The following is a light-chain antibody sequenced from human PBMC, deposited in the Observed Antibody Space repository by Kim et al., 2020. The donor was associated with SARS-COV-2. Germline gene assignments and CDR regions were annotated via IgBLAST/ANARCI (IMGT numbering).Light chain of an antibody. J-gene: IGKJ4*01. V-gene: IGKV1-5*03. CDR2: KAS. CDR1: QSISTW. CDR3: QQYDTDST. Sequence: DIQMTQSPSTLSASVGDRVTITCRASQSISTWLAWYQQKPGKAPKLLIYKASNLQSGVPSRFSGSASGTEFTLTIDSLQPDDFATYYCQQYDTDSTFGGGTKVDIK.